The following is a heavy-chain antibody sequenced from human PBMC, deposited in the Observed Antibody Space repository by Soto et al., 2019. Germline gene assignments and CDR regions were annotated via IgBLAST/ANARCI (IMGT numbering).Heavy chain of an antibody. CDR1: GFTFSSYA. V-gene: IGHV3-23*01. Sequence: GGSLRLSCAASGFTFSSYAMSWVRQAPGKGLEWVSAISGSGGSTYYADSVKGRFTISRDNSKNTLYLQMNSLRAEDTAVYYCAKVPAAVYYYYGMDVWGQGTTVTVSS. J-gene: IGHJ6*02. CDR2: ISGSGGST. D-gene: IGHD2-2*01. CDR3: AKVPAAVYYYYGMDV.